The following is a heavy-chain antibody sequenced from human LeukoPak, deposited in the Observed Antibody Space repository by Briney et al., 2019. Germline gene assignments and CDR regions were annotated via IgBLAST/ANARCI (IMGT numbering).Heavy chain of an antibody. CDR2: INPSGGST. J-gene: IGHJ4*02. CDR3: AATTRPSGRIAAAGTREEDYFDH. Sequence: ASVKVSCKASGYTFTSYYMHWVRQAPGQGLEWMGIINPSGGSTSYAQKFQGRVTMARDTSTSTVYMELSSLRSEDTAVYYCAATTRPSGRIAAAGTREEDYFDHWGQGTLVTVSS. D-gene: IGHD6-13*01. V-gene: IGHV1-46*01. CDR1: GYTFTSYY.